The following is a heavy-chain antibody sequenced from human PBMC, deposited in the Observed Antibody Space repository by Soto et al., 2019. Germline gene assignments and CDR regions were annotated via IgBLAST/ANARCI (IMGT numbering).Heavy chain of an antibody. CDR2: IYYSGST. CDR1: GGSISSYY. CDR3: ARYSWGFWSGYYNPSNWFDP. Sequence: PSETLSLTCTVSGGSISSYYWSWIRQPPGKGLEWIGYIYYSGSTNYNPSLKSRVTISVDTSKNQFSLKLSSVTAADTAVYYCARYSWGFWSGYYNPSNWFDPWGQGTLVTVSS. J-gene: IGHJ5*02. V-gene: IGHV4-59*01. D-gene: IGHD3-3*01.